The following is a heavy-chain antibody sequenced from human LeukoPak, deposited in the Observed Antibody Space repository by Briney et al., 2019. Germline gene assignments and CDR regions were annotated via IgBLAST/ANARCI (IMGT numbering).Heavy chain of an antibody. D-gene: IGHD3-10*01. CDR2: ISSSGSTI. CDR3: ARDAMVRGVIIHFDY. Sequence: GGSLRLSCAASGFTFSSYWMHWVRQAPGKGLEWVSYISSSGSTIYYADSVKGRFTISRDNAKNSLYLQMSSLRAEDTAVYYCARDAMVRGVIIHFDYWGQGTLVTVSS. J-gene: IGHJ4*02. CDR1: GFTFSSYW. V-gene: IGHV3-48*04.